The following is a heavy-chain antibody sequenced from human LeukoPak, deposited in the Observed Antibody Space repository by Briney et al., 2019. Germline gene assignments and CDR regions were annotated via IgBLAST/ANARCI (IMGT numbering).Heavy chain of an antibody. CDR2: ISSSSSTI. D-gene: IGHD3-22*01. V-gene: IGHV3-48*04. J-gene: IGHJ4*02. CDR3: ARVAYYDSSGRQDY. Sequence: GGSLRLSCAASGFTFSSYSMNWVRQAPGKGLEWVSYISSSSSTIYYADSVKGRFTISRDNAKNSLYLQMNSLRAEDTAVYYCARVAYYDSSGRQDYWGQGTLVTVSS. CDR1: GFTFSSYS.